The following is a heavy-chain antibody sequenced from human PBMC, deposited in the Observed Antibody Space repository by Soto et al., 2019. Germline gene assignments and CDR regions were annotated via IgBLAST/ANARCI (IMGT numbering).Heavy chain of an antibody. CDR1: GFTFSNYA. J-gene: IGHJ4*02. Sequence: QVQLVESGGGVVQPGRSLRLSCAASGFTFSNYAMHWVRQAPGKGLEWVAIIWYDGTNKFYADSVKGRFTISRDNSKNTLYLQMNSLRAEDTAVYYCATDLAENWGKGTLVTVSS. CDR3: ATDLAEN. CDR2: IWYDGTNK. V-gene: IGHV3-33*01.